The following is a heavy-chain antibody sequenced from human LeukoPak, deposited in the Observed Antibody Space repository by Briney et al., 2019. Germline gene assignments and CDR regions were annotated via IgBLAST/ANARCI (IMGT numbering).Heavy chain of an antibody. J-gene: IGHJ3*02. V-gene: IGHV3-13*01. Sequence: GGSLRLSCAASGFTFSSYDMHWVRQATGKGLEWVSAIGTAGDAYYPGSVKGRFTISRENAKNSLYLQMNSLRAGDTAVYYCARQLGPNDAFDIWGQGTMVTVSS. CDR1: GFTFSSYD. CDR3: ARQLGPNDAFDI. CDR2: IGTAGDA. D-gene: IGHD5-24*01.